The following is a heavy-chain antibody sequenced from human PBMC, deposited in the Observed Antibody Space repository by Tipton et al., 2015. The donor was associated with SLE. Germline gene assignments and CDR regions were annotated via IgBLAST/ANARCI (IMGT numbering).Heavy chain of an antibody. V-gene: IGHV3-48*03. CDR1: GFTFSSYE. CDR3: ANVGGYGGFDY. CDR2: ISSSGSTI. D-gene: IGHD4-23*01. Sequence: SLRLSCAASGFTFSSYEMNWVRQAPGKGLEWVSYISSSGSTIYYADSVKGRFTISRDNAKNSLYLQMNSLRAEDTAVYYCANVGGYGGFDYWGQGTLVTVSS. J-gene: IGHJ4*02.